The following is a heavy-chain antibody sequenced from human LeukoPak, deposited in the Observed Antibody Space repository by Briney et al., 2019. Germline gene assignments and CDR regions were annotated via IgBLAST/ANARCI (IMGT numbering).Heavy chain of an antibody. J-gene: IGHJ4*02. CDR3: AGGYCSSTSCYVPSRY. CDR2: IIPIFGTA. CDR1: GGTFSSYA. V-gene: IGHV1-69*05. Sequence: SVKVSCKASGGTFSSYAISWVRQAPGQGLEWMGGIIPIFGTANYAQKFQGRVTVTTDESTSTAYMELSSLRSEGTAVYYCAGGYCSSTSCYVPSRYWGQGTLVTVSS. D-gene: IGHD2-2*01.